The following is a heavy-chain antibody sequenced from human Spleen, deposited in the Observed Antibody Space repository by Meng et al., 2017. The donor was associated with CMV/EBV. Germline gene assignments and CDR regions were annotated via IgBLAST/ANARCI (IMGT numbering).Heavy chain of an antibody. J-gene: IGHJ6*02. CDR3: AKDQVFGGSGKYDGGPIPPHVVHGHYSYTMDV. CDR1: GFIFSSYG. V-gene: IGHV3-30*02. D-gene: IGHD3-10*01. CDR2: IRFDGINK. Sequence: GGSLRLSCAASGFIFSSYGMHWVRQAPGKGLEWVAFIRFDGINKYYVDSVKGRFTISRDNSKNTLYLQMNSLRAEDTAVYYCAKDQVFGGSGKYDGGPIPPHVVHGHYSYTMDVWGQGTTVTVSS.